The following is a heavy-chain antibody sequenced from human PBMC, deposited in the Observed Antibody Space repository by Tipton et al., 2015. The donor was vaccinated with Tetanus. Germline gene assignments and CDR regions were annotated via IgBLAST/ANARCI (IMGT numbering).Heavy chain of an antibody. CDR2: NDNDNGKA. V-gene: IGHV1-18*01. CDR3: AGDVTIFGEMTFEC. Sequence: QLGQSGAEVKKPGASVKVSCKASGYTFTKYGISWVRQAPGQGLEWMGWNDNDNGKANYAYRFQDRVTMSSDASSNTVYMELRSLRSDDTAVYYCAGDVTIFGEMTFECWGQGTLVTVSS. D-gene: IGHD3-3*01. J-gene: IGHJ4*02. CDR1: GYTFTKYG.